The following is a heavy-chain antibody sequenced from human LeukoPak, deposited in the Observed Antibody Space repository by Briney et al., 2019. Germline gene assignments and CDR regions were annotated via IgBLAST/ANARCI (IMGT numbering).Heavy chain of an antibody. Sequence: GGSLRLSCAASGFTFSNYAMSWVRQAPGKGLEWVSAISASGSSTYYADSVKGRFTVSRDNSKNTLYLQMNSLRAEDTAVYYCAKGSSWGDYWGQGTLVTVSS. D-gene: IGHD6-13*01. V-gene: IGHV3-23*01. CDR3: AKGSSWGDY. CDR1: GFTFSNYA. CDR2: ISASGSST. J-gene: IGHJ4*02.